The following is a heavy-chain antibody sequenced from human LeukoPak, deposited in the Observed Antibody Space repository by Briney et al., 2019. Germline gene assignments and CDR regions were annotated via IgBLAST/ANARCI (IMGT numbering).Heavy chain of an antibody. CDR2: ISDIGSI. CDR1: GGSISSYY. D-gene: IGHD3-3*01. J-gene: IGHJ3*02. Sequence: PSETLSLTCTVSGGSISSYYWSWIRQPPGKGLEWIAYISDIGSINYNPSLKSRVTISLDTSKNQFSLKLSSVTAADTAVYYCAPYYDFWSARRGAFDIWGQGTMVTVSS. CDR3: APYYDFWSARRGAFDI. V-gene: IGHV4-59*08.